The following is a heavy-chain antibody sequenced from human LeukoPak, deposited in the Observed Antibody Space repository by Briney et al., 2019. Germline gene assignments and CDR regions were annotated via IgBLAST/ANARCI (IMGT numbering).Heavy chain of an antibody. CDR1: GFSLSVYG. Sequence: GGSLRLSCVASGFSLSVYGMHWVRQAPGKGLEWVAVISFDGSNIDYADSVKGRFTISRDNSKNMLYLQMNSLSAEDTAVYYCATRDILGFDYWGQGTLVIVSP. D-gene: IGHD3-9*01. J-gene: IGHJ4*02. CDR3: ATRDILGFDY. V-gene: IGHV3-30*04. CDR2: ISFDGSNI.